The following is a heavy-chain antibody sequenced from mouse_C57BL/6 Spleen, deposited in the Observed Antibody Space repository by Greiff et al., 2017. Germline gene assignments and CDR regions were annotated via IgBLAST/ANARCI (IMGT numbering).Heavy chain of an antibody. CDR2: ISYDGSN. V-gene: IGHV3-6*01. D-gene: IGHD1-1*01. Sequence: EVKLQESGPGLVKPSQSLSLTCSVTGYSITSGYYWNWIRQFPGNKLEWMGYISYDGSNNYNPSLKNRISITRDTSKNQFFLKLNSVTTEDTATYDCARDHGSGAWFAYWGQGTLVTVSA. CDR1: GYSITSGYY. J-gene: IGHJ3*01. CDR3: ARDHGSGAWFAY.